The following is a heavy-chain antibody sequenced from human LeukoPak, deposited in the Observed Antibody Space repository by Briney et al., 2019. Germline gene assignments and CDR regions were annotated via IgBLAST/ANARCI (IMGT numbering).Heavy chain of an antibody. Sequence: GGSLRLSCAASGFTFSSYAMSWVRQAPGKGLEWVSAISGSGGSTYYADSVKGRFTISRDNSTNTLYLQMNSLRAEDTAVYYCAKDRVSPGFNLFDPWGQGTLVTVSS. D-gene: IGHD2/OR15-2a*01. CDR2: ISGSGGST. CDR1: GFTFSSYA. V-gene: IGHV3-23*01. CDR3: AKDRVSPGFNLFDP. J-gene: IGHJ5*02.